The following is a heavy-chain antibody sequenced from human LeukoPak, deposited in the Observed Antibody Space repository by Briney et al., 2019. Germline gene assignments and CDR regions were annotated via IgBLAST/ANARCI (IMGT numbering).Heavy chain of an antibody. J-gene: IGHJ4*02. CDR2: IYYSGST. CDR3: ARSFEGLPSGYSSDY. Sequence: KPSETLSLTCTVSGGSISSYYWSWIRQPPGKGLEWIGYIYYSGSTNYNPSLKSRVTISVDTSKNQFSLKLSSVTAADTAVYYCARSFEGLPSGYSSDYWGQGTLVTVSS. V-gene: IGHV4-59*08. CDR1: GGSISSYY. D-gene: IGHD3-22*01.